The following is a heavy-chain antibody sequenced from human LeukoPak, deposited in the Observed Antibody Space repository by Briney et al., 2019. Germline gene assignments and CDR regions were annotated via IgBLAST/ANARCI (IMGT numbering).Heavy chain of an antibody. J-gene: IGHJ4*02. V-gene: IGHV1-18*01. CDR3: ARVWYYYGGSGYIDA. Sequence: ASVKVSCKASGYSFISYGMSWVRQAPGQGLEWLGWISAYTGKTDYSQKFQDRVTMTKDTSATTYDMELRSLRSDDTAVYYCARVWYYYGGSGYIDAWGRGTVVTVSS. D-gene: IGHD3-22*01. CDR1: GYSFISYG. CDR2: ISAYTGKT.